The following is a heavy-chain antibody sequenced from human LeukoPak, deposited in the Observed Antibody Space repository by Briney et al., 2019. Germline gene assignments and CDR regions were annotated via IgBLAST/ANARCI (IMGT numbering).Heavy chain of an antibody. CDR1: GFTFSSYS. J-gene: IGHJ6*02. V-gene: IGHV3-48*04. D-gene: IGHD2-21*01. Sequence: SGGSLRLSCAASGFTFSSYSMNWVRQAPGKGLEWVSYISSSSGTIYYTDSVKGRFTISRDNAKNSLYLQMNSLRAEDTAVYYCVKDRPFPYGMDVWGQGTTVTVSS. CDR3: VKDRPFPYGMDV. CDR2: ISSSSGTI.